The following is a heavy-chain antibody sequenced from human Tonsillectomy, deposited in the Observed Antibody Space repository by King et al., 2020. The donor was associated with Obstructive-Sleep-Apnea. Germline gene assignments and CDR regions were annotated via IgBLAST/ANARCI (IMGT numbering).Heavy chain of an antibody. Sequence: VQLQQWGAGLLKPSETLSLTCAVYGGSFSGYYWSWIRQPPGKGLEWIGEINHSGSTNYNPSLRSRVTISVDTSKNQFSLNLSAVTAADTAVYYCARNDYCDSRDPWGQGTLVTVSS. CDR1: GGSFSGYY. CDR2: INHSGST. J-gene: IGHJ5*02. CDR3: ARNDYCDSRDP. D-gene: IGHD3-22*01. V-gene: IGHV4-34*01.